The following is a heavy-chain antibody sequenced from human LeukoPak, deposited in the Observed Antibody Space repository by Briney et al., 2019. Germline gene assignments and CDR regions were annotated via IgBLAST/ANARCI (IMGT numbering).Heavy chain of an antibody. J-gene: IGHJ4*02. D-gene: IGHD3-22*01. CDR2: IYYSGST. CDR1: GGSISSSSYY. CDR3: ARHDRGSRNFDY. Sequence: SETLSLTCTVSGGSISSSSYYWGWIRQPPGKGLEWIGGIYYSGSTYYNPSLKSRVTLSVDTSKNQFSLKLSSVTAADTAVYYCARHDRGSRNFDYWGQGTLVTVSS. V-gene: IGHV4-39*01.